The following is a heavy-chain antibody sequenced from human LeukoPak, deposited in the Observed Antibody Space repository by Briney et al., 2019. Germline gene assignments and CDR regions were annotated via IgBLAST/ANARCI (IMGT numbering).Heavy chain of an antibody. CDR2: ISSSSSYI. CDR3: ARDSYHVGLGDLDY. V-gene: IGHV3-11*06. D-gene: IGHD3-16*01. Sequence: GGSLRLSCAASGFIFSDYYMSWIRQAPGKGLEWVSSISSSSSYIYYADSVKGRFTISRDNAKNSLYLQMNSLRAEDTAVYYCARDSYHVGLGDLDYWGQGTLVTVSS. J-gene: IGHJ4*02. CDR1: GFIFSDYY.